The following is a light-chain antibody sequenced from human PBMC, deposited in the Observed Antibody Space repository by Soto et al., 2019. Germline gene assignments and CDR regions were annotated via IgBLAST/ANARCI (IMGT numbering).Light chain of an antibody. Sequence: EIVLTQSPATLSVSPGERATLSCRASQSVSSNLAWYQQKPGQAPRLLIYGASTRATGIPARFSGSGSGTDFTLTISSLQPEDFATYYCQQFNTYPRTFGPGTKVDI. CDR2: GAS. CDR1: QSVSSN. J-gene: IGKJ3*01. CDR3: QQFNTYPRT. V-gene: IGKV3-15*01.